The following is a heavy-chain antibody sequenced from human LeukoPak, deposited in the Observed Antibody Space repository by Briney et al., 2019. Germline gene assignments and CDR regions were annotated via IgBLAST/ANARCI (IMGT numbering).Heavy chain of an antibody. Sequence: SETLSLTCTVSGGSISSYYWSWIRQPPGKGPEWIGYIYYSGSTNYNPSLKSRVTISVDTSKNQFSLKLSSVTAADTAVYYCARRYCSSTSCPEILDYWGQGTLVTVSS. CDR3: ARRYCSSTSCPEILDY. V-gene: IGHV4-59*01. CDR1: GGSISSYY. J-gene: IGHJ4*02. CDR2: IYYSGST. D-gene: IGHD2-2*01.